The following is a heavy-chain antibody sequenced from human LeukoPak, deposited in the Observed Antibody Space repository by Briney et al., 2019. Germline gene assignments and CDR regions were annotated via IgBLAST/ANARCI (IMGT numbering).Heavy chain of an antibody. CDR2: IKQDGSEK. J-gene: IGHJ3*02. Sequence: GACLRLSCAASASTSSRNWMSWGRQAPGKGLEWVANIKQDGSEKNYVDSVKGRFTISRDNAKNSLYLQMNSLSAEDTAVYYWARDSAYCSSTSCVGDAFDIWGQGTMVTVSS. CDR1: ASTSSRNW. CDR3: ARDSAYCSSTSCVGDAFDI. V-gene: IGHV3-7*03. D-gene: IGHD2-2*01.